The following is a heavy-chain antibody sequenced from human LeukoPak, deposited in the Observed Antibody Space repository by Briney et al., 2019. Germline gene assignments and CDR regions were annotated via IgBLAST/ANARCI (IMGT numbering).Heavy chain of an antibody. Sequence: SETLSLTCTVSGYSISSGYYWGWIRQPPGKGLEWIGSIYHSGSSYYNPSLKSRVTISVDTSKNQFSLKLSSVTAADTAVYYCARMTTVTTRGIDYWGQGTLVTVSS. J-gene: IGHJ4*02. CDR1: GYSISSGYY. D-gene: IGHD4-11*01. CDR3: ARMTTVTTRGIDY. V-gene: IGHV4-38-2*02. CDR2: IYHSGSS.